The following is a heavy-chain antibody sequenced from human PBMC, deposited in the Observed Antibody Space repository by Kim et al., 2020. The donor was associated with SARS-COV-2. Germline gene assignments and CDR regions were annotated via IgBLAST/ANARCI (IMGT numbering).Heavy chain of an antibody. Sequence: GGSLRLSCAASGFTFDDYAMHWVRQAPGKGLEWVSGISWNSGSIGYADSVKGRFTISRDNAKNSLYLQMNSLRAEDTALYYCAKDIGGYSGYDSFGMDVWGQGTTVTVSS. J-gene: IGHJ6*02. CDR2: ISWNSGSI. CDR1: GFTFDDYA. V-gene: IGHV3-9*01. D-gene: IGHD5-12*01. CDR3: AKDIGGYSGYDSFGMDV.